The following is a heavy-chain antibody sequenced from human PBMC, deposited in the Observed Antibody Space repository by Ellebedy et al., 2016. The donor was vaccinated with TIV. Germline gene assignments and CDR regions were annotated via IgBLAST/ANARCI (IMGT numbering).Heavy chain of an antibody. CDR3: AKGHRFGELPFDY. Sequence: GESLKISCAASGFTFSSYDMHWVRQPTGKGLEWVSAIGTAGDTYYPGSVKGRFTISRDNAKNSLYLQMSSLRAEDTAVYYCAKGHRFGELPFDYWGQGTLVTVSS. J-gene: IGHJ4*02. D-gene: IGHD3-10*01. CDR2: IGTAGDT. V-gene: IGHV3-13*01. CDR1: GFTFSSYD.